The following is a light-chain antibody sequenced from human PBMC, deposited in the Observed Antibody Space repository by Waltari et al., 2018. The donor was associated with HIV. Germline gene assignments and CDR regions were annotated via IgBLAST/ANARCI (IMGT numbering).Light chain of an antibody. Sequence: QSVLPPPPSASETPGQRVTISCSGSTSNIGRNTVNWYQQLPGPAPTLLIYTTNQRPSGVPDRFSGSKYGTSASLAISGLQSEDEAHYYCAAWDDSVNGWVFGGGTKLTVL. CDR1: TSNIGRNT. CDR2: TTN. J-gene: IGLJ3*02. CDR3: AAWDDSVNGWV. V-gene: IGLV1-44*01.